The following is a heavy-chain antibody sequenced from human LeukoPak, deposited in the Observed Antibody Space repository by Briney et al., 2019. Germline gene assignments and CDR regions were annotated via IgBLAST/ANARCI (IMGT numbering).Heavy chain of an antibody. CDR1: GYTFTGYY. J-gene: IGHJ4*02. D-gene: IGHD6-19*01. Sequence: ASVKVSCKASGYTFTGYYMHWVRQAPGQGLEWMGWINPNSGGTNYAQKFQGRVTMTRDTSISTAYMELSRLRSDDTAVYYCARCSSGWYGEFDYWGQGTLVTVSS. CDR3: ARCSSGWYGEFDY. CDR2: INPNSGGT. V-gene: IGHV1-2*02.